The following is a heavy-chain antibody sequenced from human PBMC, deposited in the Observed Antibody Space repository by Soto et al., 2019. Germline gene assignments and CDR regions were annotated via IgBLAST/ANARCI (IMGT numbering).Heavy chain of an antibody. J-gene: IGHJ4*02. CDR1: GDSIRNGAFY. CDR2: MYYSGFT. CDR3: ARTTGDRFFDS. V-gene: IGHV4-31*03. Sequence: QVQLQESGPGRVKPSQTLSLTCTISGDSIRNGAFYWSWIRHLPGKGLEWIGYMYYSGFTFYNPSLKSRVTVSVDTSKNQFSLKLTSVTAADTAIYYCARTTGDRFFDSWGQGTLVSVSS. D-gene: IGHD7-27*01.